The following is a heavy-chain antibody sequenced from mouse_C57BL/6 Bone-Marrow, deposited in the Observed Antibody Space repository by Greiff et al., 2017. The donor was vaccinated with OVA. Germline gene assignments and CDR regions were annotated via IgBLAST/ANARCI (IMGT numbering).Heavy chain of an antibody. CDR1: GYTFTSYW. J-gene: IGHJ1*03. D-gene: IGHD4-1*01. Sequence: QVHVKQPGAELVMPGASVKLSCKASGYTFTSYWMHWVKQRPGQGLEWIGEIDPSDSYTNYNQKFKGKSTLTVDKSSSTAYMQLSSLTSEDSAVYYCARESANWDWYFDVWGTGTTVTVSS. CDR3: ARESANWDWYFDV. CDR2: IDPSDSYT. V-gene: IGHV1-69*01.